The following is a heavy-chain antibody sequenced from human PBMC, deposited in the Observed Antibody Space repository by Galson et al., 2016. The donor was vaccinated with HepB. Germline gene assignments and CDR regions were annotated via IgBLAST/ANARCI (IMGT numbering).Heavy chain of an antibody. D-gene: IGHD3-22*01. Sequence: SLRLSCAASGFTFSSYWMSWVRRAPGKGLEWVAVISYDGSYKYYADSVKGRFTISRDNSKNTLYLQMNSLRAEDTAVYYCAKDLADYYDSTGYYTGLDYWGQGTLVTVSS. J-gene: IGHJ4*02. CDR3: AKDLADYYDSTGYYTGLDY. V-gene: IGHV3-30*18. CDR1: GFTFSSYW. CDR2: ISYDGSYK.